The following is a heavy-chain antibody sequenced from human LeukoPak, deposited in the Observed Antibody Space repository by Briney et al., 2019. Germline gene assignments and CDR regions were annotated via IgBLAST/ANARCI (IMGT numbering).Heavy chain of an antibody. CDR2: IYPSGST. J-gene: IGHJ5*02. CDR1: GASISSSNW. V-gene: IGHV4-4*02. D-gene: IGHD2-8*01. Sequence: SETLSLTCGVSGASISSSNWWSWVRQPPEKGLEWIGEIYPSGSTNYNPSLKSRVTISVDTSKNQFSLKLNSVTAADTAVYYCARGKKYCTNGVRYNVNLPANWFDPWGQGTLVTVSS. CDR3: ARGKKYCTNGVRYNVNLPANWFDP.